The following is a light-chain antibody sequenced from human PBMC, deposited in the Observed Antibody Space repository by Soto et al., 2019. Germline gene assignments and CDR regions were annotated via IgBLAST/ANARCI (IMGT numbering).Light chain of an antibody. Sequence: DIQMTQSPSSLSASVGDRVTIICRASQSVSTRLAWYQQKPGKAPKVLIYDASSWAGGVPSRFTGSGSGTEFTLTINSLQPDDFATYYCQQYDNRPFTFGPGTKVDVK. CDR2: DAS. CDR1: QSVSTR. CDR3: QQYDNRPFT. J-gene: IGKJ3*01. V-gene: IGKV1-5*02.